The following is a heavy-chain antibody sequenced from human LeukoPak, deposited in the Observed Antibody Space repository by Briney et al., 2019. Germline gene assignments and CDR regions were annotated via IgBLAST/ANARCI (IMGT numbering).Heavy chain of an antibody. J-gene: IGHJ4*02. CDR2: ILYSGTTT. Sequence: SETLSLTCTVSGGSISPYYWSWIRQTPGKGMEWIGYILYSGTTTNYNPSLKSRVTISVDTSKNQFSLKLSSVTAADTAVYYCARVGDWNDLVYWGQGTLVTVSS. V-gene: IGHV4-59*01. CDR1: GGSISPYY. CDR3: ARVGDWNDLVY. D-gene: IGHD1-1*01.